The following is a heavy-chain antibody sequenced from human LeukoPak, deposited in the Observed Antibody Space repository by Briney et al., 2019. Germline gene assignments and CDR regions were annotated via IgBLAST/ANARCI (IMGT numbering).Heavy chain of an antibody. CDR3: ARNLGATSGYFDY. Sequence: GASVKVSCKASGYTFTAYYIHRVRQAPGQGLEWMGWINPNSGGTNNAQKFQGRVTMTRDTSISTAYMDLSRLRSDDTAVYYCARNLGATSGYFDYWGQGILVTVSS. V-gene: IGHV1-2*02. D-gene: IGHD1-26*01. J-gene: IGHJ4*02. CDR1: GYTFTAYY. CDR2: INPNSGGT.